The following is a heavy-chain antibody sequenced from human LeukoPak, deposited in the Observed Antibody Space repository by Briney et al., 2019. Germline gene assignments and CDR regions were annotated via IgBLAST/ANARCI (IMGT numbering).Heavy chain of an antibody. CDR2: INPSGGST. V-gene: IGHV1-46*01. CDR1: GYTFTSYY. CDR3: ARSMGLGLNYYASGMKIDY. Sequence: ASVKVSCKASGYTFTSYYMHWVRQAPGQGLEWMGIINPSGGSTSYAQKFQGRVTMTRDTSISTAYMELSRLRSDDTAVYYCARSMGLGLNYYASGMKIDYWGQGTLVTVSS. D-gene: IGHD3-10*01. J-gene: IGHJ4*02.